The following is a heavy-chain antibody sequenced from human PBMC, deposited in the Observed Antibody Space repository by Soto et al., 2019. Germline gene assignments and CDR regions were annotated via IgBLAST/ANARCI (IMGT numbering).Heavy chain of an antibody. CDR2: INPNSGGT. V-gene: IGHV1-2*02. CDR3: AGRRPFGGVIVKNDYYYYGMDV. CDR1: GYTFTGYY. J-gene: IGHJ6*02. D-gene: IGHD3-16*02. Sequence: ASVKVSCKSSGYTFTGYYMHWVRQAPGQGLEWMGWINPNSGGTNYAQKFQGRVTMTRDTSISTAYMELSRLRSDDTAVYYRAGRRPFGGVIVKNDYYYYGMDVWGQGTTVTVSS.